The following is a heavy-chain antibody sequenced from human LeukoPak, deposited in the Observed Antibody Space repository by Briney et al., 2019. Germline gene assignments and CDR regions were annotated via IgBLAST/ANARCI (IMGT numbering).Heavy chain of an antibody. CDR3: ARGRGHSYGL. V-gene: IGHV4-34*01. D-gene: IGHD5-18*01. CDR1: DGTFTFYY. CDR2: SGQSGGA. J-gene: IGHJ4*02. Sequence: PSETLSLTCDVVDGTFTFYYWSWIRQPPGKGLEWIGESGQSGGANYNPSPRNRVIISVEASSNQISLKMTSVTAADTAVYYCARGRGHSYGLWGQGKLVIVSS.